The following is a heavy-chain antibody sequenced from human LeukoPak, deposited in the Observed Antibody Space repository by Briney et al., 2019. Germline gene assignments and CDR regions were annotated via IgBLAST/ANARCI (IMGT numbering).Heavy chain of an antibody. CDR2: IIPIFGTA. V-gene: IGHV1-69*13. CDR3: ARDLPGYDAFDI. D-gene: IGHD6-13*01. J-gene: IGHJ3*02. CDR1: GGTFSSYA. Sequence: SVKVSCKASGGTFSSYAISRVRQAPGQGLEWMGGIIPIFGTANYAQKFQGRVTITADESTSTAYMELSSLRSEDTAVYYCARDLPGYDAFDIWGQGTMVTVSS.